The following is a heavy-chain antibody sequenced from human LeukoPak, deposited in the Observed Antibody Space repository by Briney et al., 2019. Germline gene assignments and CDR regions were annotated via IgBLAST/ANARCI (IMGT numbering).Heavy chain of an antibody. Sequence: GRSLRLSCAASGFTFDDYAMHWVRQAPGKGLEWVSGISWNSGSIGYADSVKGRFTISRDNAKNSLYLQMDSLRDEDTAVYYCAREYYDSSGYYWFDPWGQGTPVTVSS. D-gene: IGHD3-22*01. CDR3: AREYYDSSGYYWFDP. J-gene: IGHJ5*02. V-gene: IGHV3-9*01. CDR2: ISWNSGSI. CDR1: GFTFDDYA.